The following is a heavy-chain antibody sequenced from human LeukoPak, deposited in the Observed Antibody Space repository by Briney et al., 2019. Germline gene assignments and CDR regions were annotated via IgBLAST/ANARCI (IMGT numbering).Heavy chain of an antibody. CDR2: ITDDGRER. V-gene: IGHV3-7*01. J-gene: IGHJ4*02. D-gene: IGHD3-16*01. Sequence: GGSLRLSCAASGFSFRVYWMTWGGQAPGKRPEWVANITDDGRERYYVDSVRGRFTISRDNDKNSLYLEMNSLRADDTAVYSCVQGGHFDFWGQGVPVTVSS. CDR1: GFSFRVYW. CDR3: VQGGHFDF.